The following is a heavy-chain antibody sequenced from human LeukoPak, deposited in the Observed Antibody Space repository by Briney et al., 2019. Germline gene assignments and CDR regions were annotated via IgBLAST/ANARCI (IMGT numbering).Heavy chain of an antibody. Sequence: PGGSLGLSCAASGFTVSSNYMSWVRQAPGKGLEWVSVIYSGGSTYYADSVKGRFTISRDNSKNTLYLQMNSLTAEDTAVYYCARVDYGSGSYCFQHWGQGTLVTVSS. CDR2: IYSGGST. D-gene: IGHD3-10*01. J-gene: IGHJ1*01. V-gene: IGHV3-66*02. CDR1: GFTVSSNY. CDR3: ARVDYGSGSYCFQH.